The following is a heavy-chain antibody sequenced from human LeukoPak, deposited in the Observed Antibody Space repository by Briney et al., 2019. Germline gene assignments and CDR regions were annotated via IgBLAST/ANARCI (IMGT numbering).Heavy chain of an antibody. CDR1: GYTFTSYA. CDR3: AREGVDCSSTSCYGGAYNWFDP. D-gene: IGHD2-2*01. CDR2: INAGNGNT. Sequence: GASVKVSCKASGYTFTSYAMHWVRQAPGQRLEWMGWINAGNGNTKYSQKFQGRVTITRHTSASTAYMELSSLRSEDTAVYYCAREGVDCSSTSCYGGAYNWFDPWGQGTLVTVSS. V-gene: IGHV1-3*01. J-gene: IGHJ5*02.